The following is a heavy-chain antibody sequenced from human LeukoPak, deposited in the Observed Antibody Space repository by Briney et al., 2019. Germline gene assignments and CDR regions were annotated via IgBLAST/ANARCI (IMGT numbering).Heavy chain of an antibody. CDR1: GGSISSSSYY. CDR2: INHSGST. CDR3: ARGLNMTTVTTLT. Sequence: PSETLSLTCTVSGGSISSSSYYWSWIRQPPGKGLEWIGEINHSGSTNYNPSLKSRVTISVDTSKNQFSLKLSSVTAADTAVYYCARGLNMTTVTTLTWGQGTLVTVSS. D-gene: IGHD4-17*01. V-gene: IGHV4-39*07. J-gene: IGHJ5*02.